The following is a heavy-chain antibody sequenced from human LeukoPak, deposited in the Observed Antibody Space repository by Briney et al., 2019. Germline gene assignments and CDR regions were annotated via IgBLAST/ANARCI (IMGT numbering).Heavy chain of an antibody. Sequence: GGSLRLSCAASRFTFSSYAMSWVRQAPGKGLEWVSAISGSGGSTYYADSVKGRFAISRDNSKNTLYLQMNSLRAEDTAVYYCAKYYDSSEFDYWGQGTLVTVSS. J-gene: IGHJ4*02. CDR2: ISGSGGST. V-gene: IGHV3-23*01. CDR3: AKYYDSSEFDY. CDR1: RFTFSSYA. D-gene: IGHD3-22*01.